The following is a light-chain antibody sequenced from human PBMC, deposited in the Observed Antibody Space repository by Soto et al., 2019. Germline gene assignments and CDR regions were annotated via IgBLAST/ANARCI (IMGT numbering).Light chain of an antibody. Sequence: QSVLTQPPSVSGAPGHSVSISCTGSSSNIGAGYDAHWYQQLPGKVPRLLIYNDNNRPSGVPDRFSGSKSGTSASLAITGIQPEDEANYYCQSYDNSLNGPVFGPGTKVTVL. CDR1: SSNIGAGYD. CDR2: NDN. J-gene: IGLJ1*01. CDR3: QSYDNSLNGPV. V-gene: IGLV1-40*01.